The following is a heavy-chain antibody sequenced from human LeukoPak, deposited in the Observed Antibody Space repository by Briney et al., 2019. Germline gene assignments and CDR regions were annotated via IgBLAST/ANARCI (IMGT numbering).Heavy chain of an antibody. V-gene: IGHV1-24*01. CDR3: ATGAAILYYFDY. D-gene: IGHD2-2*02. J-gene: IGHJ4*02. CDR2: FDPEDGET. CDR1: GYTLTELS. Sequence: GASVKVSCKVSGYTLTELSIHWVRQSPGKGLEWMGGFDPEDGETLYARKFQGRVTMTEGTSTDTAYMELSSLRSEDTAVYYCATGAAILYYFDYWGQGTLVTVS.